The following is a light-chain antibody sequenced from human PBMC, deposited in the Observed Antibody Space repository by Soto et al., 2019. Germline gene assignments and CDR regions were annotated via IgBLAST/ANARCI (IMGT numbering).Light chain of an antibody. J-gene: IGKJ1*01. V-gene: IGKV1-27*01. CDR3: QKNVGVPRT. Sequence: DIQMTQPPSSLAASVGDRVTITCRARQDIGNCFSWNQQKSGGVPRLLIYTPSTLQSGVPSRFSGRRSGTDFTLTISSLQPEDVATYCCQKNVGVPRTFGQGTKVEIK. CDR2: TPS. CDR1: QDIGNC.